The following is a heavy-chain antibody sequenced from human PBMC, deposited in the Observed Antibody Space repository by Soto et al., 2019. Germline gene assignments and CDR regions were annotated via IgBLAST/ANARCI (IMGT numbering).Heavy chain of an antibody. CDR1: GFTMSTYS. CDR3: SKWSGYGDL. Sequence: EMQLLESGGGLVQPGGFLRLCCAASGFTMSTYSVTWVRQAPGKGLEWVSGISVTPGITFYADSVKGRFTISRDSSNNAVYLQMNSLRAEDTAMYFCSKWSGYGDLWGQGTLVTVSS. D-gene: IGHD5-12*01. CDR2: ISVTPGIT. J-gene: IGHJ4*02. V-gene: IGHV3-23*01.